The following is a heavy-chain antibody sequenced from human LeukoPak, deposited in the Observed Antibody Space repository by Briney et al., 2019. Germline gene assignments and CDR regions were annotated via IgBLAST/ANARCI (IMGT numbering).Heavy chain of an antibody. D-gene: IGHD3-10*01. J-gene: IGHJ5*02. CDR1: GFTFSSYG. Sequence: GGSLRLSCAASGFTFSSYGMHWVRQAPGKGLEWVAVISYDGSNKYYADSVKGRFTISRDNPKNTLYLQMNSLRAEDTAVYYCARVALGSYNWFDPWGQGTLVTVSS. CDR2: ISYDGSNK. V-gene: IGHV3-30*03. CDR3: ARVALGSYNWFDP.